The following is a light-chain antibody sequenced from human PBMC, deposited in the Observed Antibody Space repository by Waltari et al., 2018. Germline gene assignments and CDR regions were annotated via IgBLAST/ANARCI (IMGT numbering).Light chain of an antibody. V-gene: IGKV3-11*01. J-gene: IGKJ3*01. Sequence: EIVLTQSPATLSLSPGERATLSCRASQSVSSYLAWYQQKPGQAPRLLIYDASKGATNSPASFSCSGSGTDFILTISSREPEDFAFYYCQQRSNWPPRVTFGPGTKVDIK. CDR2: DAS. CDR1: QSVSSY. CDR3: QQRSNWPPRVT.